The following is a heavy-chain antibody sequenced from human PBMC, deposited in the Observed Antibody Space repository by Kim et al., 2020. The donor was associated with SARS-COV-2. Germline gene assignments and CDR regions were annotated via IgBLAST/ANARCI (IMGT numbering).Heavy chain of an antibody. D-gene: IGHD3-10*01. CDR3: ARDYYGSGAYFDY. CDR1: GGSISSSSYY. J-gene: IGHJ4*02. CDR2: IYYSGST. V-gene: IGHV4-39*02. Sequence: SETLSLTCTVSGGSISSSSYYWGWIRQPPGKGLEWIGSIYYSGSTYYNPSLKSRVTISVDTSKNQFSLKLSSVTAADTAVYYCARDYYGSGAYFDYWGQGTLVTVSS.